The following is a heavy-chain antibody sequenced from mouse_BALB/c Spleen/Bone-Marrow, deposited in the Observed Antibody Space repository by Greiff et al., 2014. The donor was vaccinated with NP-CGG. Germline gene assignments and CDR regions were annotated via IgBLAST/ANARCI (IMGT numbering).Heavy chain of an antibody. CDR3: ARDMGVY. V-gene: IGHV5-4*02. Sequence: EVQLQQSGGGLMKPGGSLKLSCAASGFTFSDYYMYWVRQTPEKRLEWVATISDGGTYSYYADSVKGRFTISRDNAKSNLYLQMNSLKSEDTAMYYCARDMGVYWGQGTTLTVSS. CDR1: GFTFSDYY. J-gene: IGHJ2*01. CDR2: ISDGGTYS. D-gene: IGHD1-1*02.